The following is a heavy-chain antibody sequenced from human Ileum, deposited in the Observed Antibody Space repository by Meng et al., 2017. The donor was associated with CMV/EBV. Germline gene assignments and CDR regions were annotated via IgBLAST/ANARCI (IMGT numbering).Heavy chain of an antibody. V-gene: IGHV3-9*01. CDR1: GFTFDDYA. J-gene: IGHJ4*02. D-gene: IGHD2-15*01. CDR2: ISWNSGSI. Sequence: SLKISCAASGFTFDDYAMHWVRQAPGKGLEWVSGISWNSGSIGYADSVKGRFTISRDNAKNSLFLQMDSLRAEDTAVYYCARGLEGKLLAPFDYWGQGTLVTVSS. CDR3: ARGLEGKLLAPFDY.